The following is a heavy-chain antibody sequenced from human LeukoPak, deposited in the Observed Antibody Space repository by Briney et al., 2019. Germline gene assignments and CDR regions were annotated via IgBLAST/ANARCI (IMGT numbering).Heavy chain of an antibody. Sequence: PSQTLSLTCTVSGGSISSGSYYWSWIRQHPGKGLEWIGYIYYSGSTYYNPSLKSRVTISVDTSKNQFSLKLSSVTAADTAVYYCARVTRLYYYDSSGYVDYWGQGTLVTVSS. CDR1: GGSISSGSYY. CDR3: ARVTRLYYYDSSGYVDY. J-gene: IGHJ4*02. V-gene: IGHV4-31*03. D-gene: IGHD3-22*01. CDR2: IYYSGST.